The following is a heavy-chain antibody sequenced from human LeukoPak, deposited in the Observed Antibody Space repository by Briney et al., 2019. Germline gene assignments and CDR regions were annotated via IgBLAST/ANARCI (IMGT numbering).Heavy chain of an antibody. CDR1: GGSISSYY. CDR2: IYTSGST. D-gene: IGHD3-10*01. CDR3: ASDRVLLWFGDPLGAFDI. V-gene: IGHV4-4*07. J-gene: IGHJ3*02. Sequence: SETLSLTCTVSGGSISSYYWSWIRQPAGKGLEWIGRIYTSGSTNYNPSLKSRVTMSVETCKKQIALKLSSVTAADTAVYYCASDRVLLWFGDPLGAFDIWGQGTMVTVSS.